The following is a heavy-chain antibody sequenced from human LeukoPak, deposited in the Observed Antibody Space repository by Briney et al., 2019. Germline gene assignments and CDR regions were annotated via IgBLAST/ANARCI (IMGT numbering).Heavy chain of an antibody. Sequence: GGSLRLSCAASGFTVSSNYMSWVRQAPGKGLEWVSVIYSGGSTYYADSVKGRFTISRDNSKNTLYLQMNSLRAEDTAVYYCARGVTIFGVVIPLDYWGQGTLVTVSS. CDR1: GFTVSSNY. CDR2: IYSGGST. V-gene: IGHV3-53*01. D-gene: IGHD3-3*01. J-gene: IGHJ4*02. CDR3: ARGVTIFGVVIPLDY.